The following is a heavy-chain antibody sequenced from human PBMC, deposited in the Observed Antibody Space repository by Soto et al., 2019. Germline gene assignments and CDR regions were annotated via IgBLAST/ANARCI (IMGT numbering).Heavy chain of an antibody. V-gene: IGHV4-30-4*01. D-gene: IGHD5-12*01. CDR1: GGSISSGDYY. Sequence: QVQLQESGPGLVKPSQTLSLTCTVSGGSISSGDYYWSWIRQPPGKGLEWIGYIYYSGSTYYNPSLKXXVXIXXDTSKNQFSLKLSSVTAADTAVYYCVGYDVEYFQHWGQGTLVTVSS. CDR3: VGYDVEYFQH. J-gene: IGHJ1*01. CDR2: IYYSGST.